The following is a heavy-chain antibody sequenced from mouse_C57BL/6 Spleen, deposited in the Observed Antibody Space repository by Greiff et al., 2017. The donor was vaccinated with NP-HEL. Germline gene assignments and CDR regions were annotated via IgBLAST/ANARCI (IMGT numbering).Heavy chain of an antibody. D-gene: IGHD1-1*01. CDR1: GYTFTGYW. V-gene: IGHV1-9*01. CDR2: ILPGSGST. CDR3: ARDYGSSYVPFAY. J-gene: IGHJ3*01. Sequence: VQLQQSGAELMKPGASVKLSCKATGYTFTGYWIEWVKQRPGHGLEWIGEILPGSGSTNYNKKFKGKATFTADTSSNTAYMQLSSLTTEDSAIYYCARDYGSSYVPFAYWGQGTLVTVSA.